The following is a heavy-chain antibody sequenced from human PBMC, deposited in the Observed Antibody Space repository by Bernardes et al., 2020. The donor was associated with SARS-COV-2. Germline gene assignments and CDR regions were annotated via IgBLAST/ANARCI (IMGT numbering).Heavy chain of an antibody. CDR3: TRAPGGSYYAF. J-gene: IGHJ4*01. CDR1: GFTFSDFW. CDR2: ISGDGSRT. D-gene: IGHD1-26*01. V-gene: IGHV3-74*01. Sequence: GGSLRLSCAASGFTFSDFWMHWGLQNPGKGLVWVSRISGDGSRTDYADSVKGRFTVSRDNAKNTLYLQMNSLRVEDTAVYYCTRAPGGSYYAFWGHGSLVTVSS.